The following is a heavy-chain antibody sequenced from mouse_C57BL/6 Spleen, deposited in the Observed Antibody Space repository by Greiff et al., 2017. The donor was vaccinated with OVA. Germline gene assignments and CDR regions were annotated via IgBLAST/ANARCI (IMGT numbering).Heavy chain of an antibody. CDR2: ISYDGSN. J-gene: IGHJ2*01. V-gene: IGHV3-6*01. CDR3: AREGVTTGIDY. CDR1: GYSITSGYY. D-gene: IGHD2-2*01. Sequence: EVQLVESGPGLVKPSQSLSLTCSVTGYSITSGYYWNWIRQFPGNQLEWMGYISYDGSNNYNPSLKNRISLTRDTSKNQFFVKLNSVTTEDTATDYCAREGVTTGIDYWGQGTTLTVSS.